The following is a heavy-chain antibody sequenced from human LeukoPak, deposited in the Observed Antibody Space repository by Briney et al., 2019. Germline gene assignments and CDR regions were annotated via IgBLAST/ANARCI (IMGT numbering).Heavy chain of an antibody. CDR1: GFTFTSSA. J-gene: IGHJ6*02. Sequence: SVKVSCKASGFTFTSSAMQWVRQARGQRLEWIGWIAVGSGNTNYAQKFQERVTITRDMSTSTAYMELSSLRSEDTAVYYCAADWVRGWTNYYYYGMDVWGQGTTVTVSS. V-gene: IGHV1-58*02. CDR2: IAVGSGNT. CDR3: AADWVRGWTNYYYYGMDV. D-gene: IGHD6-19*01.